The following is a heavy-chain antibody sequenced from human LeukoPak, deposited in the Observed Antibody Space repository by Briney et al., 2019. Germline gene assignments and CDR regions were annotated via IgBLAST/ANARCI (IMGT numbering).Heavy chain of an antibody. V-gene: IGHV4-38-2*02. CDR1: GSSISSAYY. Sequence: PSETLSLTCTVSGSSISSAYYWGWIRQPPGKRLEWIGNIYHSESTYYNPSLKSRVTISVDTSKNQFSLKLSSVTAADTAVYYCARAGTEWEFDSWGQGTLVTVSS. CDR3: ARAGTEWEFDS. J-gene: IGHJ5*01. CDR2: IYHSEST. D-gene: IGHD1-26*01.